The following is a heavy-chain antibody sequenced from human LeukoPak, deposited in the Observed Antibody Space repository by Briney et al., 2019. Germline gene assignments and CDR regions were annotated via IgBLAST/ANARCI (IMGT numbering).Heavy chain of an antibody. CDR2: ITSDGST. CDR1: GLNFSNFG. CDR3: ARRAGAYSHPYDY. V-gene: IGHV3-23*01. D-gene: IGHD4/OR15-4a*01. Sequence: GGSLRLSCEASGLNFSNFGMSWVRQAPGKGLEWVSGITSDGSTYYADSVKGRFTISRDNSKNTLYLQMNSLRAEDTAVYYCARRAGAYSHPYDYWGQGTLVTVSS. J-gene: IGHJ4*02.